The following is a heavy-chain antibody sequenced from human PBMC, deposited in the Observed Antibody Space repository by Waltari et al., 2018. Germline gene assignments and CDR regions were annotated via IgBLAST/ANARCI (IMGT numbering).Heavy chain of an antibody. J-gene: IGHJ5*02. CDR2: MNGYGDKT. D-gene: IGHD3-22*01. V-gene: IGHV3-23*01. CDR1: GFIFSSHA. Sequence: EVQVLESGGDLVQPGGSLRLACAAPGFIFSSHALNWVRQAPGKGLECVSGMNGYGDKTYYADSVKGRFTLSRDNSKNTLTLQMNNLRGEDTAIYYCAKAHFYDTSGYIEHWGQGTLVTVSS. CDR3: AKAHFYDTSGYIEH.